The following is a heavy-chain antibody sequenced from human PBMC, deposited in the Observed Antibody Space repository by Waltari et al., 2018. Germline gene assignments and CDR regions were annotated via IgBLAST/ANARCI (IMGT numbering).Heavy chain of an antibody. D-gene: IGHD1-7*01. J-gene: IGHJ5*02. CDR1: GYRFTSYW. V-gene: IGHV5-51*01. Sequence: EVQLVQSGAEVRKPGESMKISCQGSGYRFTSYWIGWVRPMPGKGLEWRGIIYPGDSDTRYSPSFQGQVTISADKSISTAYLQWSSLKASDTAMYYCARRETGTTEGHTHPWGQGTLVTVSS. CDR2: IYPGDSDT. CDR3: ARRETGTTEGHTHP.